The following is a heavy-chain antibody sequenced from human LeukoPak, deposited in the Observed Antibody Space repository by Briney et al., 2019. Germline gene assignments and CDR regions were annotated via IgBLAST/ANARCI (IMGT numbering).Heavy chain of an antibody. CDR3: ARVEYSYGCVDY. CDR1: GYTFTGYY. Sequence: GASVKVSCKASGYTFTGYYMHWVRQAPGQGLEWMGWINPNSGGTNYAQKFQGRVTMTSDTSISTAYMELSRLRSDDRAVYYCARVEYSYGCVDYWGQGTLVTVPS. CDR2: INPNSGGT. J-gene: IGHJ4*02. V-gene: IGHV1-2*02. D-gene: IGHD5-18*01.